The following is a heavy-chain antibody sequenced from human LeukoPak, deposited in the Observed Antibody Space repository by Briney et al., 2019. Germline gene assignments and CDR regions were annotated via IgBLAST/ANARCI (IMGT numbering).Heavy chain of an antibody. V-gene: IGHV4-59*07. Sequence: WDTLPLLRSLSGRSLSTYYWSWMRQSPEKGLGWFGYIYNSGANTNYNPSLKSRVTISVDTSKNEFSLKLSSVTAADTSVYYCARSLRDVYNNHVPYAINVWGQGKKVTVPP. CDR1: GRSLSTYY. CDR2: IYNSGANT. D-gene: IGHD5-24*01. J-gene: IGHJ3*01. CDR3: ARSLRDVYNNHVPYAINV.